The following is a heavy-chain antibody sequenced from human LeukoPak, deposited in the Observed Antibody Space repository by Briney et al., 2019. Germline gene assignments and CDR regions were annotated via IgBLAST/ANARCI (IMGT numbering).Heavy chain of an antibody. V-gene: IGHV3-23*01. J-gene: IGHJ3*02. CDR2: ISGSGGST. D-gene: IGHD3-22*01. CDR1: GFTFSSYA. CDR3: AKDKGTMIVVIDAFDI. Sequence: PGGSLRLSCAASGFTFSSYAMSWVRQAPGKGLEWVSGISGSGGSTYYADSVKGRFTISRDNPKNTLYLQMNSLRAEDTAVYYCAKDKGTMIVVIDAFDIWGQGTMVTVSS.